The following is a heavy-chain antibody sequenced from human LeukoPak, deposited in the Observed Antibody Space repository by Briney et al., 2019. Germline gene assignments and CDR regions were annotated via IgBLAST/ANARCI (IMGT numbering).Heavy chain of an antibody. V-gene: IGHV3-11*04. CDR2: ISSSGSTI. Sequence: GGSLRLSCAASGFTFSDYYMSWIRQAPGKGLEGVSYISSSGSTIYYAGSVKGRFTISRDNAKNSLYLQMNSLRAEDTAVYYCARDNDYGDYFDYWGQGTLVTVSS. CDR1: GFTFSDYY. D-gene: IGHD4-17*01. CDR3: ARDNDYGDYFDY. J-gene: IGHJ4*02.